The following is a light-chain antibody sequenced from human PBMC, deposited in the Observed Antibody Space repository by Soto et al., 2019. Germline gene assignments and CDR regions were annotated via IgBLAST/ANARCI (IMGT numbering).Light chain of an antibody. J-gene: IGKJ1*01. V-gene: IGKV1-5*01. Sequence: DIQMTQSPSTLAASVGERVTITSRASQSISSWLAWYQQKPGKAPKLLIYDASSLESGVPSRFSGSGSGTEFTLTISSLQPDDFATYYCQQYNSYPWTFGQGTKVDIK. CDR1: QSISSW. CDR2: DAS. CDR3: QQYNSYPWT.